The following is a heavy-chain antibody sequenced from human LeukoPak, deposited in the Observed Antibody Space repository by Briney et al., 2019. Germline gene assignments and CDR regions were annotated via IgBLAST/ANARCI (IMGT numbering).Heavy chain of an antibody. CDR2: IWYDGSNK. CDR3: VKDQVFRGSGSYGDY. J-gene: IGHJ4*02. CDR1: GFTFSSYG. V-gene: IGHV3-33*06. Sequence: GGSLRLSCAASGFTFSSYGMHWVRQAPGKGLEWVAVIWYDGSNKYYADSVKGRFTISRDNSKNTLYLQMNSLRAEDTAVYYCVKDQVFRGSGSYGDYWGQGTLVTVSS. D-gene: IGHD3-10*01.